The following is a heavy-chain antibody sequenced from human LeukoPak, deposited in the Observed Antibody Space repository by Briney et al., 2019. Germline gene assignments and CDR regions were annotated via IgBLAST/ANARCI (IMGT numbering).Heavy chain of an antibody. D-gene: IGHD1-26*01. J-gene: IGHJ4*02. CDR2: INSDGTGT. CDR3: ARDSTFVRGSSGAH. Sequence: GGSLRLSCAASGFTFSSYWMHWVRQAPGKGLVWVSRINSDGTGTTYADSVKGRFTISRDNDKNTVYLQMNSLRAEDTAVYYCARDSTFVRGSSGAHWGQGTLVTVSS. CDR1: GFTFSSYW. V-gene: IGHV3-74*01.